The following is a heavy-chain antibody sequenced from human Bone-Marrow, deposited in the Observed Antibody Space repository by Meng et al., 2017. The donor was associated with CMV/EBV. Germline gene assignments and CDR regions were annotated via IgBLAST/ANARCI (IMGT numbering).Heavy chain of an antibody. CDR3: ARSPGSWSLDY. CDR2: ISYSGDT. J-gene: IGHJ4*02. Sequence: TCDVSGDSISRKLWWSWVRQPPGKGLEWIGEISYSGDTKYNPSLQSRATISSDTTNNRFSLRLNSVTAADTGVYFCARSPGSWSLDYWGRGTLVTVSS. V-gene: IGHV4-4*01. CDR1: GDSISRKLW. D-gene: IGHD2-8*02.